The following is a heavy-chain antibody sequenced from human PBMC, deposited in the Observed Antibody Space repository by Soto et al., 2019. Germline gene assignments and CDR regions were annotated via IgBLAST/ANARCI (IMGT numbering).Heavy chain of an antibody. CDR1: GFTFRSYS. V-gene: IGHV3-21*01. CDR3: ARRDYYYYGFDV. Sequence: EVQLVESGGGLVKPGGSLRLSCVASGFTFRSYSMNWVRQAPGKGLEWVSSISTSSSYIYSADPVKGRFTISRDNAKNSLYLQMNSLRAEDTAVYYCARRDYYYYGFDVCGQGTTVTVSS. J-gene: IGHJ6*02. CDR2: ISTSSSYI.